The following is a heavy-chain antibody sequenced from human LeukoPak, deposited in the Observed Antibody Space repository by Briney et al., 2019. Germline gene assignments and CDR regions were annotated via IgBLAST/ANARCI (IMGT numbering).Heavy chain of an antibody. D-gene: IGHD2-2*01. CDR2: MNPNSGNT. Sequence: ASVKVSCKASGYTFTSYDINWVRQATGQGLEWMGWMNPNSGNTGYAQKFQGRVTMTRNTSISTAYMELSSLRPEDTAVSYCARGYCSSTSCYLYYYYMDVWGKGTTVTVSS. CDR1: GYTFTSYD. CDR3: ARGYCSSTSCYLYYYYMDV. V-gene: IGHV1-8*01. J-gene: IGHJ6*03.